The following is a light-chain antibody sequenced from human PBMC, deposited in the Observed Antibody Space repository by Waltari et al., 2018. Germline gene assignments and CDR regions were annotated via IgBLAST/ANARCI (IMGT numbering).Light chain of an antibody. CDR3: CSYTGSSTRV. J-gene: IGLJ3*02. CDR1: SRDVGGYNY. Sequence: QSALTQPASVSGSPGQSITISCTGTSRDVGGYNYVSWYQQHPGQAPKLVIFDVTNRPSCVSNSFSGSNSGNTAALTISGLQAEDEADYYCCSYTGSSTRVFGGGTRLTVL. V-gene: IGLV2-14*01. CDR2: DVT.